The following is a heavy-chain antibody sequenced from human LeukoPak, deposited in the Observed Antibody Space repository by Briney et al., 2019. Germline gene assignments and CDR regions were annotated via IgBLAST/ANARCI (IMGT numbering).Heavy chain of an antibody. J-gene: IGHJ6*02. V-gene: IGHV3-48*03. Sequence: PGGSLRLSCPASGFTFSSYEMNSVRQAPGKGLGWVSYITSSGSTIYYAHSVKGRYTISRDNAKNSRYIQMNTVVSEGTAVYDCASRARQYGMYGWGQGITVTAS. CDR3: ASRARQYGMYG. CDR2: ITSSGSTI. CDR1: GFTFSSYE.